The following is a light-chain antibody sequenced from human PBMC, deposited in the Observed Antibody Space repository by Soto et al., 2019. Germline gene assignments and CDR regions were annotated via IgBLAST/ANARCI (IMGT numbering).Light chain of an antibody. CDR3: CSYAGSRV. Sequence: QSVLTQPASVSGSPGQSITISCTGTSSDVGSYNLVSWYQQHPGKAPKLMIYEGSKRPSGVSNRFSGSKSGNTASLTISGLXXXDXAXXYCCSYAGSRVFGGGTKLTVL. V-gene: IGLV2-23*01. CDR2: EGS. J-gene: IGLJ3*02. CDR1: SSDVGSYNL.